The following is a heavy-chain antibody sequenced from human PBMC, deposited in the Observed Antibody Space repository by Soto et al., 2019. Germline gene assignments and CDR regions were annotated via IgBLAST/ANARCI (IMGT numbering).Heavy chain of an antibody. Sequence: KTSETLSLTCAVSGYSISSGYYWGWIRQPPGKGLEWIGSIYHSGSTYYNPSLKSRVTISVDTSKNQFSLKLSSVTAADTAVYYCARGVTIFGVVITLFDYWGQGTLVTVSS. CDR3: ARGVTIFGVVITLFDY. CDR1: GYSISSGYY. J-gene: IGHJ4*02. D-gene: IGHD3-3*01. CDR2: IYHSGST. V-gene: IGHV4-38-2*01.